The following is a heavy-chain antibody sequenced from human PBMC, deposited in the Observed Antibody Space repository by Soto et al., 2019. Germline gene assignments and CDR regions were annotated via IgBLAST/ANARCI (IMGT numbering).Heavy chain of an antibody. CDR2: INPNSGGT. CDR3: ARVGVQYYYGSAKDYYYYGMDV. D-gene: IGHD3-10*01. CDR1: GYTFTGYY. J-gene: IGHJ6*02. Sequence: EASVKVSCKASGYTFTGYYMHWVRQAPGQGLEWMGWINPNSGGTNYAQKFQGWVTMTRDTSISTAYMELSRLRSDDTAVYYCARVGVQYYYGSAKDYYYYGMDVWGQGTTVTVSS. V-gene: IGHV1-2*04.